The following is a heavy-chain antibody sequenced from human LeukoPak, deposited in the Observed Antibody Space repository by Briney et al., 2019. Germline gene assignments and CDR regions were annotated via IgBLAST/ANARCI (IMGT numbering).Heavy chain of an antibody. Sequence: ASVKVSCKASGYTFTSYYMHWVRQAPGQGLEWMGIINPTGGSTTYAQKFQGRVTMTRDTSTSTVYMELSSLRSDDTAVYYCARTAARRFDYWGQGTLVTVSS. D-gene: IGHD6-6*01. CDR2: INPTGGST. V-gene: IGHV1-46*01. CDR1: GYTFTSYY. J-gene: IGHJ4*02. CDR3: ARTAARRFDY.